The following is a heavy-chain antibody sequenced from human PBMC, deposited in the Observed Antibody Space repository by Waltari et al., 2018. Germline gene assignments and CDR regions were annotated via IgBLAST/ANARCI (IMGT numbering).Heavy chain of an antibody. D-gene: IGHD2-21*02. CDR3: AKEGLGGDRQFDY. CDR1: GFMFSSSS. CDR2: ISGDNSYT. J-gene: IGHJ4*02. Sequence: EVQLVESGGGLVQPGGSLRLSCVASGFMFSSSSMQRVGLAPGKGLEWVSSISGDNSYTYYSGSVKGRFTISRDNAKNSLFLQMNGLRDEDTAIYYCAKEGLGGDRQFDYWGQGTLVSVSS. V-gene: IGHV3-21*06.